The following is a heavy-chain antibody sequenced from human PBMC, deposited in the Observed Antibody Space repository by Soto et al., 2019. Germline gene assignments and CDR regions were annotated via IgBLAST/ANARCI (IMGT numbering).Heavy chain of an antibody. CDR1: GGSISNYY. D-gene: IGHD2-21*01. J-gene: IGHJ4*02. CDR2: IYYTGST. V-gene: IGHV4-59*01. Sequence: PSETLSLTCTGSGGSISNYYWSWIRQPPGKGLEWIGYIYYTGSTNYNPSLKSRVTISVDTSKNQFSLKLSSVTAADTAVYYCARGLSFSDIDYWGLGTLVTVSS. CDR3: ARGLSFSDIDY.